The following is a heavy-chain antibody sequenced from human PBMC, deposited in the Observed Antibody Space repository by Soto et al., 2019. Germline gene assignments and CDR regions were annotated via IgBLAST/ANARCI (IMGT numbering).Heavy chain of an antibody. CDR2: MNPNSGNT. D-gene: IGHD6-13*01. V-gene: IGHV1-8*01. CDR1: GYTFTSYY. CDR3: ARGYSSSWYTLIYYYYYGMDV. J-gene: IGHJ6*02. Sequence: GASVEVSCKASGYTFTSYYINWVRQATGQGLEWMGWMNPNSGNTGYAQKFQGRVTMTRNTSISTAYMELSSLRSEDTAVYYCARGYSSSWYTLIYYYYYGMDVWGQGTTVTVSS.